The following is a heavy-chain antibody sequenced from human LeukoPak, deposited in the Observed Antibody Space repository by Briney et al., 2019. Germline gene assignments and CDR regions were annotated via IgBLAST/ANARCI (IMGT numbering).Heavy chain of an antibody. J-gene: IGHJ5*01. D-gene: IGHD5-24*01. CDR3: ARGDGYGYNWFDS. CDR2: IIPIFDAA. CDR1: GGTFSSYA. V-gene: IGHV1-69*05. Sequence: SVKVSCKAFGGTFSSYAITWVRQAPGQGLEWMGRIIPIFDAANYAQNFQGRVTITTDESTSTAYMELSSLRSEDTAVYYCARGDGYGYNWFDSWGQGTLVTVSS.